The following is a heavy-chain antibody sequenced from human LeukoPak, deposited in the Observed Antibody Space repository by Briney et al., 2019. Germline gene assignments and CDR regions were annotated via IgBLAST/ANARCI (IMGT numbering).Heavy chain of an antibody. Sequence: PGGSLRLSCTASGFTFSNYWMSWVRQAPGKGLEWVANIKQDGSVQYYVDSVKGRFTISRDNAKNSLYLQVNSLRAEDTAVYYCARKWAVAGSSYFDYWGQGTLVTVSS. V-gene: IGHV3-7*03. D-gene: IGHD6-19*01. CDR2: IKQDGSVQ. CDR3: ARKWAVAGSSYFDY. CDR1: GFTFSNYW. J-gene: IGHJ4*02.